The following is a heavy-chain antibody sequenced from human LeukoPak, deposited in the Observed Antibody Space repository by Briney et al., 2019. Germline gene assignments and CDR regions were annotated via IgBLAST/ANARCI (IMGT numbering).Heavy chain of an antibody. J-gene: IGHJ4*02. D-gene: IGHD3-22*01. Sequence: PSETLSLTCTVSGGSISSSSYYWGWIRQPPGKGLEWIGSIYYSGSTYYNPSLKSRVTISVDTSKNQFSLKLSSVTAADTAVYYCARRNIPSGYYYEYYFDYWGQGTLVTVSS. CDR1: GGSISSSSYY. CDR3: ARRNIPSGYYYEYYFDY. V-gene: IGHV4-39*01. CDR2: IYYSGST.